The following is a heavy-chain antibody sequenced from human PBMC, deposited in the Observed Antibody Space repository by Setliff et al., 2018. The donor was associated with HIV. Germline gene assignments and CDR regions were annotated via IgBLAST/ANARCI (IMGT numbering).Heavy chain of an antibody. J-gene: IGHJ4*02. CDR2: IRSKGYGSAT. D-gene: IGHD1-1*01. Sequence: GGSLRLSCAASGFTFSGSAMHWVRQASGKGLEWVGRIRSKGYGSATAYAASVKGRFTISRDDSKNTAYLQMDSLKTGDTAVYYCTRHSTDPWSLLDYWGQGTLVTVSS. V-gene: IGHV3-73*01. CDR1: GFTFSGSA. CDR3: TRHSTDPWSLLDY.